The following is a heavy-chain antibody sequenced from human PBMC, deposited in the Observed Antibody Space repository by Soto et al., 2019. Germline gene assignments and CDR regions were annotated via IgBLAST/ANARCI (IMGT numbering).Heavy chain of an antibody. CDR3: ARDPNYDFWMNGWFDP. CDR1: GFTFSSYA. D-gene: IGHD3-3*01. Sequence: QVQLVESGGGVVQPGRSLRLSCAASGFTFSSYAMHWVRQAPGKGLEWVAVISYDGSNKYYADSVKGRFTISRDNSKNTLYLQMNSLRAEDTAVYYCARDPNYDFWMNGWFDPWGQGSLVTVSS. CDR2: ISYDGSNK. V-gene: IGHV3-30-3*01. J-gene: IGHJ5*02.